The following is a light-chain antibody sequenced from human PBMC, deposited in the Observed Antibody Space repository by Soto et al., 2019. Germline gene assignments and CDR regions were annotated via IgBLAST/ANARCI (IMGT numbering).Light chain of an antibody. CDR3: QLYGSSHMFS. CDR2: AAS. Sequence: EIVMTQSPATLSVSPGERATLSCRASQGIGSTLAWYQQKPGQAPRLLIYAASSRATDIPDRFSGSGSGTDFTLTISRLEPEDFAVYYCQLYGSSHMFSFGQGTKLEIK. J-gene: IGKJ2*01. V-gene: IGKV3-20*01. CDR1: QGIGST.